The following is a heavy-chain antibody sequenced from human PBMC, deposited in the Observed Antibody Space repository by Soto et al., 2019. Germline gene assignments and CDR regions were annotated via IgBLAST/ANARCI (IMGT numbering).Heavy chain of an antibody. V-gene: IGHV4-31*03. Sequence: QVQLQESGPGLVKPSQTLSLTCTVSGGSISSGGYYWIWLRQHPGKGLEWIGYIYYSGSTDYNPSLKIRFTISVDTYKNHFSLKLRSVNAADTAVYYCAISVFPWCQGTLVTVSS. J-gene: IGHJ5*02. CDR1: GGSISSGGYY. CDR2: IYYSGST. CDR3: AISVFP.